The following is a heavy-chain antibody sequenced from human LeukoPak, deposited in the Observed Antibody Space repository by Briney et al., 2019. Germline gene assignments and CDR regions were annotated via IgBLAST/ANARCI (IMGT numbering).Heavy chain of an antibody. Sequence: SETLSLTCTISGGFISSSSYYWGWIRQPPGKGLEWIGDIYYSGSTYYSPSLKSRVSISVDTSKNQFSLILSSVIAADTALYYCARRRYCDSTGYFDWGQGTQVTVS. CDR2: IYYSGST. CDR1: GGFISSSSYY. CDR3: ARRRYCDSTGYFD. V-gene: IGHV4-39*01. D-gene: IGHD3-22*01. J-gene: IGHJ1*01.